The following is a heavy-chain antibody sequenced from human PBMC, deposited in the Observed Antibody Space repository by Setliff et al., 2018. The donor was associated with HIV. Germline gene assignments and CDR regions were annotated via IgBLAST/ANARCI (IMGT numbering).Heavy chain of an antibody. CDR2: IYQTGNT. CDR3: VRQAWYDDRDGYFIDY. Sequence: SETLSLTCSVSGYSISNGYYWGWIRQPPGKGLEWVGTIYQTGNTYYSPSLKSRVTVSVDMSRNQFSVKLLSATAADTAVYYCVRQAWYDDRDGYFIDYWGQGMLVTVS. D-gene: IGHD3-22*01. V-gene: IGHV4-38-2*02. CDR1: GYSISNGYY. J-gene: IGHJ4*02.